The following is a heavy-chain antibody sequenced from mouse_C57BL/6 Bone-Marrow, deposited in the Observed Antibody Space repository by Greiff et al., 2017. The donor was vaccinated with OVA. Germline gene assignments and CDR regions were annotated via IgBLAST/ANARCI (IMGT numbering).Heavy chain of an antibody. CDR2: IYWDDDK. CDR1: GFSLSTSGMG. Sequence: QVQLKESGPGVLQSSQTLSLTCSFSGFSLSTSGMGVSWIRQPSGKGLEWLAHIYWDDDKRYNPSLKSRSTISKDTSRNQVFLKITSVDTADTATYYCAPVTRWYFDVWGTGTTVTVSS. CDR3: APVTRWYFDV. J-gene: IGHJ1*03. V-gene: IGHV8-12*01. D-gene: IGHD2-2*01.